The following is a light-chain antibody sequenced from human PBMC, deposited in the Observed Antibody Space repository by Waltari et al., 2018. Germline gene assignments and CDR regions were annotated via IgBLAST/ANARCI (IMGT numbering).Light chain of an antibody. V-gene: IGKV2-30*02. CDR1: QSLLHSSGNTY. J-gene: IGKJ2*03. Sequence: EVVMTQSPPSMPITPGQSASMTRRSSQSLLHSSGNTYLSWFLQKRGQPQRRLIYKVSNRDSGVPHRFSGSGAGTDFTLKLSRVEARDVGVAYSMQGTHFPYSFGHVTKVGIK. CDR3: MQGTHFPYS. CDR2: KVS.